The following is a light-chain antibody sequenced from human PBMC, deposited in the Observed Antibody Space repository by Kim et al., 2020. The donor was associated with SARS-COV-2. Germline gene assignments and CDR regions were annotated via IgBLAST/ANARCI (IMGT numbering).Light chain of an antibody. CDR3: NSRDSTGKRWV. V-gene: IGLV3-19*01. CDR1: SLRSYY. CDR2: GRN. Sequence: ALGQTVKITCQGDSLRSYYASWYQQKPGQAPILVIYGRNNRPSGIPDRFSGSSSVNTASLTITGAQAEDEADYYCNSRDSTGKRWVFGNGTKVTVL. J-gene: IGLJ1*01.